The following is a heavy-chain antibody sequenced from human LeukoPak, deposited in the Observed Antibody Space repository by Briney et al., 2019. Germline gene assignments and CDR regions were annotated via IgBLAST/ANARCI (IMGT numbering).Heavy chain of an antibody. Sequence: GASVKVSCKASGYTFTSYGISWVRQAPGQGLEWMGWISAYNGNTNYAQKLQGRVTMTTDTSTSTAYMELRSLRSDDTAVYYCATTSGYYTPVDAFDIWGQGTMVTVSS. J-gene: IGHJ3*02. CDR1: GYTFTSYG. CDR2: ISAYNGNT. CDR3: ATTSGYYTPVDAFDI. V-gene: IGHV1-18*01. D-gene: IGHD3-3*01.